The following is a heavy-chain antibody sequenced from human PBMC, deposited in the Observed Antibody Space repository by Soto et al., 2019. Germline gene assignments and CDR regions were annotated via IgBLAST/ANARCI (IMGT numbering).Heavy chain of an antibody. J-gene: IGHJ3*02. CDR3: ARGSGYCSSTSCQGVGAFDI. Sequence: GGSLRLSCAASGFTFSSYDMHWVRQATGKGLEWVSAIGTAGDPYYPGSVKGRFTISRENAKNSLYLQMNSLRAGDTAVYYCARGSGYCSSTSCQGVGAFDIWGQGTMVTVSS. D-gene: IGHD2-2*01. CDR2: IGTAGDP. V-gene: IGHV3-13*05. CDR1: GFTFSSYD.